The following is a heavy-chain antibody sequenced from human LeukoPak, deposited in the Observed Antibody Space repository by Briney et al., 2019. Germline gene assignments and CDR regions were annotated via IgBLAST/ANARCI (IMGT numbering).Heavy chain of an antibody. CDR3: ARHGQSAIFGVVIMDNWFDP. V-gene: IGHV4-39*01. J-gene: IGHJ5*02. D-gene: IGHD3-3*01. Sequence: PSETLSLTCTVSGGSNSSSSYYWGWIRQPPGKGLEWIGSIYYSGSTYYNPSLKSRVTISVDTSKNQFSLKLSSVTAADTAVYYCARHGQSAIFGVVIMDNWFDPWGPGTLVTVSS. CDR1: GGSNSSSSYY. CDR2: IYYSGST.